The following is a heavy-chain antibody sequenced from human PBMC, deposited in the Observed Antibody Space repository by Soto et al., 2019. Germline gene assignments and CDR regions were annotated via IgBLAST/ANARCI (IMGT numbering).Heavy chain of an antibody. CDR3: ARGISSGSYGWFDP. Sequence: GGSLRLSCAASGFTFSSYDMHWVRQATGKGLEWVSAIGTAGDTYYPGSVKGRFTISRENAKNSLYLQMNSLRAGDTAVYYCARGISSGSYGWFDPWGQGTLVTVSS. CDR1: GFTFSSYD. V-gene: IGHV3-13*01. CDR2: IGTAGDT. J-gene: IGHJ5*02. D-gene: IGHD3-10*01.